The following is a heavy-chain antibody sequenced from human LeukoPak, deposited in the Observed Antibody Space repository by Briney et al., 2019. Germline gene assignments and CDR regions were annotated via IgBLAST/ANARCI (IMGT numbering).Heavy chain of an antibody. J-gene: IGHJ4*02. CDR1: GFTFSSYA. D-gene: IGHD3-16*01. V-gene: IGHV3-23*01. CDR3: AREPTAAGYVDY. Sequence: KPGGSLRLSCAASGFTFSSYAMSWVRQAPGKGLEWVSAISGSGGSTYYADSVKGRFTISRDNSKNTLYLQMNSLRAEDTAIYYCAREPTAAGYVDYWGQGTLATVSS. CDR2: ISGSGGST.